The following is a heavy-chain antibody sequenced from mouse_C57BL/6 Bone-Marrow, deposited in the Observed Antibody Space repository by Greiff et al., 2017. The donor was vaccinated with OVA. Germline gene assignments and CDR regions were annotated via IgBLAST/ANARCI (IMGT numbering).Heavy chain of an antibody. V-gene: IGHV1-69*01. CDR2: IDPSDSYT. J-gene: IGHJ3*01. D-gene: IGHD2-3*01. CDR1: GYTFTSYW. CDR3: ARDGYYSWFAY. Sequence: QVQLKQPGAELVMPGASVKLSCKASGYTFTSYWMHWVKQRPGQGLEWIGEIDPSDSYTNYNQKFKGKSTLTVDKSSSTAYMQLSSLTSDDSAVYYCARDGYYSWFAYWGQGTLVTVSA.